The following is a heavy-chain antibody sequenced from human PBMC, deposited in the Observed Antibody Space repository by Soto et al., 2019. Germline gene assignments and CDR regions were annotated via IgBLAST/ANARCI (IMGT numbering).Heavy chain of an antibody. CDR3: ARKNGGGGYFEY. V-gene: IGHV4-4*02. J-gene: IGHJ4*02. D-gene: IGHD2-8*01. CDR2: ILYRGTT. CDR1: GGSISSGNW. Sequence: SETLSLTCAVSGGSISSGNWWSWVRQSPGRGLEWIGEILYRGTTNYSPSLRSRVTISXXXXXXHXSXKXXXVTAAATAVYYCARKNGGGGYFEYWGQGTLFTVS.